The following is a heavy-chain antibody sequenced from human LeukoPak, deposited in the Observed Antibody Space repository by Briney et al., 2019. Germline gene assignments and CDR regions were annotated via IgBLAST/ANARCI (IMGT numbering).Heavy chain of an antibody. J-gene: IGHJ4*02. CDR3: ARGRLVVVRGGGVGL. D-gene: IGHD3-10*01. CDR2: IYPGDSDT. V-gene: IGHV5-51*01. Sequence: GESLKVSCKGSGYSFTSYWIGWVRQMPGKGLEWMGIIYPGDSDTRYSPSFQGQVTISADKSISTAYLQLSCVTAADTAMYYCARGRLVVVRGGGVGLWGQGILITVSS. CDR1: GYSFTSYW.